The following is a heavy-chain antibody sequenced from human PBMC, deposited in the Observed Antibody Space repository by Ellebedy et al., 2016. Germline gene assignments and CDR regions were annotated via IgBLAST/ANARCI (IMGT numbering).Heavy chain of an antibody. CDR1: GFTVSSNY. Sequence: GESLKISCAVSGFTVSSNYMSWVRQAPGKGLEWVSVLYSGGTIYYADSVKGRFTISRDDFKNTLYLQMNSLRAEEPAIYFCGRGNAVPGPEPLDYWGQGTLVTVSS. D-gene: IGHD6-19*01. J-gene: IGHJ4*02. V-gene: IGHV3-66*01. CDR3: GRGNAVPGPEPLDY. CDR2: LYSGGTI.